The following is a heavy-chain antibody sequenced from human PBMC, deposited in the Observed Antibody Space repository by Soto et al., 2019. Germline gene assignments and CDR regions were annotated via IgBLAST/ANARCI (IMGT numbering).Heavy chain of an antibody. D-gene: IGHD6-19*01. CDR2: ISAYNGNT. CDR1: GYTFTNYG. Sequence: QVQLVQSGAEVKKPGASVKVSCKASGYTFTNYGISWVRQAPGQGLEWMGWISAYNGNTNYAQKLQDRVTMTTDTSTSTVYMELRSLRADDTAVYYCASERHKYSSGWYGVDYWGQGTLVTVSS. J-gene: IGHJ4*02. CDR3: ASERHKYSSGWYGVDY. V-gene: IGHV1-18*01.